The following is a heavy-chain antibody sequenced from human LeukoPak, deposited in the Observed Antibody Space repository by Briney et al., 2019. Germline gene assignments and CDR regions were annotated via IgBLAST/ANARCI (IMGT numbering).Heavy chain of an antibody. J-gene: IGHJ6*03. CDR2: ISGSGGST. V-gene: IGHV3-23*01. CDR3: AKDLMVYAMDYYYYMDV. CDR1: GSTFSSYA. D-gene: IGHD2-8*01. Sequence: GSLRLSCAASGSTFSSYAMHWVRQAPGKGLEWVSAISGSGGSTYYADSVKGRFTISRDNSKNTLYLQMNSLRAEDTAVYYCAKDLMVYAMDYYYYMDVWGKGTTVTVS.